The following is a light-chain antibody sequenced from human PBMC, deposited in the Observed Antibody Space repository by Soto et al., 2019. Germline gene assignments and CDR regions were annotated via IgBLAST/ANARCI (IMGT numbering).Light chain of an antibody. CDR3: QQYYGTPLT. CDR2: WAS. Sequence: DIVMTQSPDSLAGSLGERATINCKSSQSVLYSSNSKNYLAWHQQKPGQPLKLLIYWASTRESGVPDRFSGSGTGTDFTLTISSLQAEDVAVYYCQQYYGTPLTFGGGTKVEIK. J-gene: IGKJ4*01. V-gene: IGKV4-1*01. CDR1: QSVLYSSNSKNY.